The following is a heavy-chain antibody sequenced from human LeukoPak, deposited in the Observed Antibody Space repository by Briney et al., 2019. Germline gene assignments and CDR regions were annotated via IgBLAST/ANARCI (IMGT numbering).Heavy chain of an antibody. V-gene: IGHV4-39*01. D-gene: IGHD1-26*01. Sequence: SETLSLTCTVSGGSIRSSISAYYWGWVRQPPGKGLEWMGSISYSGSISYNPSLTSRATISVDTSKNQFSLRLSSVTAADTAVYYCATIQRGSYRGTDYWGQGTLVTVSS. CDR2: ISYSGSI. CDR3: ATIQRGSYRGTDY. CDR1: GGSIRSSISAYY. J-gene: IGHJ4*02.